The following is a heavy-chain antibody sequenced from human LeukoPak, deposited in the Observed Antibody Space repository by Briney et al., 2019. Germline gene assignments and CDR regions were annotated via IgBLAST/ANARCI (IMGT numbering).Heavy chain of an antibody. CDR1: GFTFSSYS. D-gene: IGHD6-13*01. CDR3: ARRCGSWYALDY. Sequence: GSLRLSCAASGFTFSSYSMNWVRQAPGKGLEWVSFISSSSSYIYYADSVKGRFTISRDNAKNSLYLQMNSLRAEDTAVYYCARRCGSWYALDYWGQGTLVTVSS. J-gene: IGHJ4*02. CDR2: ISSSSSYI. V-gene: IGHV3-21*01.